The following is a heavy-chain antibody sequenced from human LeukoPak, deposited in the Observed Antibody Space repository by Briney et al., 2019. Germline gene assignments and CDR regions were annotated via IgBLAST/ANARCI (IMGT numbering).Heavy chain of an antibody. CDR3: ARDPPTGGDY. Sequence: SVKVSCKASGYTFTGYYMHWVRQAPGQGLEWMGGIIPIFGTANYAQKFQGRVTITADESTSTAYMELSSLRSEDTAVYYCARDPPTGGDYWGQGTLVTVSS. CDR2: IIPIFGTA. D-gene: IGHD3-16*01. J-gene: IGHJ4*02. CDR1: GYTFTGYY. V-gene: IGHV1-69*13.